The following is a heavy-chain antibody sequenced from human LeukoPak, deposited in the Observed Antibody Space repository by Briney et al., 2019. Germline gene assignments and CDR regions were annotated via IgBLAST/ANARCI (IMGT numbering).Heavy chain of an antibody. CDR2: IYHSGST. CDR1: GGSISSGGYS. J-gene: IGHJ6*02. V-gene: IGHV4-30-2*01. D-gene: IGHD3-9*01. CDR3: ARVHRTALYYDILTGPPGFYYGMDV. Sequence: SETLSLTCAVSGGSISSGGYSWSWIRQPPGKGLEWIGYIYHSGSTYYNPSLKSRVTISVDTSKNQFSLKLSSVTAADTAAYYCARVHRTALYYDILTGPPGFYYGMDVWGQGTTVTVSS.